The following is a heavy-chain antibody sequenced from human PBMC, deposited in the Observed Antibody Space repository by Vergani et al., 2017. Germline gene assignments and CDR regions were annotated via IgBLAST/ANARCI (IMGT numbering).Heavy chain of an antibody. CDR2: IYYSGST. V-gene: IGHV4-59*01. CDR3: AREGPHYYDSSGYNLGDYYYGMDV. J-gene: IGHJ6*02. D-gene: IGHD3-22*01. CDR1: GGSISSYY. Sequence: QVQLQESGPGLVKPSETLSLTCTVSGGSISSYYWSWIRQPPGKGLEWIGYIYYSGSTNYNPSLKSRVTISVDTSKNQFSLKLSSVTAADTAVYYCAREGPHYYDSSGYNLGDYYYGMDVWGQGTTVTVSS.